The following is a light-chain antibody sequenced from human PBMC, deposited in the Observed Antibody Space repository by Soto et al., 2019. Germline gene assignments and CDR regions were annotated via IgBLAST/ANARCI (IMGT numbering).Light chain of an antibody. Sequence: EIVLTQSPATLSLSPGDRATLSCRASQSVSNYFAWYQQKPGRAPRLLIYDASSRATGIPARFIGSGSGTDFTLIISSLEPEDFAIYYCQQRNNWPITFGQGTRLEIK. J-gene: IGKJ5*01. CDR2: DAS. CDR3: QQRNNWPIT. V-gene: IGKV3-11*01. CDR1: QSVSNY.